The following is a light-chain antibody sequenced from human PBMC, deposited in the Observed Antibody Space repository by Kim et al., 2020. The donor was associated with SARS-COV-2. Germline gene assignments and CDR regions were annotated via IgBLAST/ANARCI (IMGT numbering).Light chain of an antibody. CDR1: QSVSGSY. Sequence: LSPGERATLSCRASQSVSGSYFVWYQQKPGQAPRLLIYGASSRATGIPDRFSGSGSGTDFTLTISRLEPEDSAVYYCQQYGSSPRTFGQGTKLEI. CDR2: GAS. CDR3: QQYGSSPRT. V-gene: IGKV3-20*01. J-gene: IGKJ2*01.